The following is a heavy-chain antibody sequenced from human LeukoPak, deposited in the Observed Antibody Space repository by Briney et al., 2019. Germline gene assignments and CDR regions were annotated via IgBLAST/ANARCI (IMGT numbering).Heavy chain of an antibody. Sequence: GGSLKLSCAASGFTFSNYGMHWVRQAPGKGLEWVAFIRYDGSNKYYADSVKGRFNISKDNSKNTLYLQMNTLRPEDTAVYYCAKESDPDILTGYYFDYWGQGTLVTVSS. D-gene: IGHD3-9*01. J-gene: IGHJ4*02. CDR1: GFTFSNYG. CDR2: IRYDGSNK. V-gene: IGHV3-30*02. CDR3: AKESDPDILTGYYFDY.